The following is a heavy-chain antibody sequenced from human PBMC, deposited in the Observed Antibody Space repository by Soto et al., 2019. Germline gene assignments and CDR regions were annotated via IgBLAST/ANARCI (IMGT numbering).Heavy chain of an antibody. J-gene: IGHJ6*02. Sequence: GASVKVSCKASGGTFSSYAISWVRQAPGQGLEWMGGIIPIFGTANYAKKFQGRVTITADESTSTAYMELSSLRSEDTAVYYCARDNNWNYAYYGMDVWGQGTTVTVSS. D-gene: IGHD1-20*01. CDR3: ARDNNWNYAYYGMDV. CDR1: GGTFSSYA. V-gene: IGHV1-69*13. CDR2: IIPIFGTA.